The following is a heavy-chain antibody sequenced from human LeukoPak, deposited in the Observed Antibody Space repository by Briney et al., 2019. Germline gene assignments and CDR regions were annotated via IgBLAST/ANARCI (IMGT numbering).Heavy chain of an antibody. J-gene: IGHJ2*01. V-gene: IGHV4-34*01. CDR1: GGSFSGYY. CDR2: INHSGST. Sequence: SETLSLTCAVYGGSFSGYYWSWIRQPPGKGLEWIGEINHSGSTNYNPSLKSRVTISVDTSKNQFSLKLSSVTAADTAVYYCARQRIAARPGWYFDLWGRGTLVTVSS. CDR3: ARQRIAARPGWYFDL. D-gene: IGHD6-6*01.